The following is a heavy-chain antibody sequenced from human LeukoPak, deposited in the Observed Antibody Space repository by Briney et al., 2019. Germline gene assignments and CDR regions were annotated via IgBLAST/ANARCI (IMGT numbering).Heavy chain of an antibody. D-gene: IGHD1-1*01. CDR2: IIPIFGTA. Sequence: GASVKVSCKVSGYTLTELSMHWVRQAPGQGLEWMGGIIPIFGTANYAQKFQGRVTITTDESTSTAYMELSSLRSEDTAVYYCARLLERRGGFDYWGQGTLVTVSS. CDR3: ARLLERRGGFDY. CDR1: GYTLTELS. J-gene: IGHJ4*02. V-gene: IGHV1-69*05.